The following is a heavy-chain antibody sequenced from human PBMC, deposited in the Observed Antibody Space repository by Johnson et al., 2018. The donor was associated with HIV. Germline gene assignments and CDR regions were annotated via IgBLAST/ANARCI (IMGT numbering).Heavy chain of an antibody. J-gene: IGHJ3*02. V-gene: IGHV3-30*14. CDR2: ISFDGSHK. CDR1: GFTFGDSA. Sequence: QVQLVESGGGLVQPGGSLRLSCAASGFTFGDSAIHWVRQAPGKGLEWVAVISFDGSHKYYTDSVKGRFTISRDNSKNTLYLQMNSLRADDTAVYYCAREGPSERAGFDIWGQGTMVTVSS. CDR3: AREGPSERAGFDI.